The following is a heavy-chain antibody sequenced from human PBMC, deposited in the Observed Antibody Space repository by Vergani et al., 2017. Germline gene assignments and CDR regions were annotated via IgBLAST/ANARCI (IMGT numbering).Heavy chain of an antibody. D-gene: IGHD3-10*01. CDR1: GYTFTSYY. CDR3: DRNYISGAFDI. J-gene: IGHJ3*02. CDR2: INPSGGST. Sequence: QVQLVQSGAEVKKPGASVKVSCKASGYTFTSYYMHWVRQAPGQGPEWMGIINPSGGSTSYAQKFQGRVTMTRDTSTSTVYMELSSLRSEDTAVYYCDRNYISGAFDIWGQGTMVTVSS. V-gene: IGHV1-46*03.